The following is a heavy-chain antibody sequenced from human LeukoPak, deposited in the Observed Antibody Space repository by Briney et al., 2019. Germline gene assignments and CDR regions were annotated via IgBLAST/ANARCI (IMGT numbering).Heavy chain of an antibody. V-gene: IGHV3-53*01. CDR2: IYSGGST. CDR3: ASQTLPEDYFDY. D-gene: IGHD3-16*01. Sequence: GGSLRLSCAASGFTFSSYSMNWVRQAPGKGLEWVSVIYSGGSTYYADSVKGRFTISRDNSKNTLYLQMNSLRAEDTAVYYCASQTLPEDYFDYWGQGTLVTVSS. CDR1: GFTFSSYS. J-gene: IGHJ4*02.